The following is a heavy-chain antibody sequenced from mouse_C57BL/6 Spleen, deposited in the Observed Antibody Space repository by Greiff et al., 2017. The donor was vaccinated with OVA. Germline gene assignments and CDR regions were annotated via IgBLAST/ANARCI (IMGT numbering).Heavy chain of an antibody. J-gene: IGHJ1*03. V-gene: IGHV1-18*01. D-gene: IGHD1-1*01. Sequence: EVKLMESGPELVKPGASVKIPCKASGYTFTDYNMDWVKQSHGKSLEWIGDINPNNGGTIYNQKFKGKATLTVDKSSSTAYMERRSLTSEDTAVYYCARRGYYGSSYAWYFDVWGTGTTVTVSS. CDR2: INPNNGGT. CDR1: GYTFTDYN. CDR3: ARRGYYGSSYAWYFDV.